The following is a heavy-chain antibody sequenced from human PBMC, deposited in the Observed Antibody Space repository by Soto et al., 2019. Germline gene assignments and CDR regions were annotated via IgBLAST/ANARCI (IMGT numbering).Heavy chain of an antibody. Sequence: QVQLVQSGAEVKKPGSSVKVSCKASGGTFSSYAISWVRQAPGQGLEWMGGIIPIFGTANYAQKFQGRVTITADESTSTAYKELSSLRSEDTAVYYCARGIVATISYYYGMDVWGQGTTVTVSS. CDR1: GGTFSSYA. V-gene: IGHV1-69*01. D-gene: IGHD5-12*01. J-gene: IGHJ6*02. CDR3: ARGIVATISYYYGMDV. CDR2: IIPIFGTA.